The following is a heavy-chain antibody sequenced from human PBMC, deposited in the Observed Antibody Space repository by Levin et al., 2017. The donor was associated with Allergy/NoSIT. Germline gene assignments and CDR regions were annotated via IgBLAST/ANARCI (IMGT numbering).Heavy chain of an antibody. V-gene: IGHV1-69*13. Sequence: ASVKVSCKASGGTFSSYAISWVRQAPGQGLEWMGGIIPIFGTANYAQKFQGRVTITADESTSTAYMELSSLRSEDTAVYYCARDAGGPVEQMGFDYWGQGTLVTVSS. CDR2: IIPIFGTA. CDR3: ARDAGGPVEQMGFDY. D-gene: IGHD1/OR15-1a*01. CDR1: GGTFSSYA. J-gene: IGHJ4*02.